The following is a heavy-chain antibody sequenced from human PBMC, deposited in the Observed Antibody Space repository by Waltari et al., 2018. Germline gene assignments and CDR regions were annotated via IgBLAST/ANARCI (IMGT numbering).Heavy chain of an antibody. CDR3: ARHPKTTVTTFWYFDL. CDR1: GYSFTSYW. V-gene: IGHV5-51*01. CDR2: IYPGDSDT. J-gene: IGHJ2*01. D-gene: IGHD4-4*01. Sequence: EVQLVQSGAAVKKPGESLKISCKGSGYSFTSYWIGWVRQLHGKGLEWMGIIYPGDSDTRYSPSFQGQVTISADKSISTAYLQWSSLKASDTAMYYCARHPKTTVTTFWYFDLWGRGTLVTVSS.